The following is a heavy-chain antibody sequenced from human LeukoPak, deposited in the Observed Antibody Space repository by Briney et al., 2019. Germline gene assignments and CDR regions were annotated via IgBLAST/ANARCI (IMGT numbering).Heavy chain of an antibody. Sequence: GGSLRLSCAVSGFTFSSYGMHWVRQAPGKGLEWVAVMSFDGSNTHYADSVKGRFTVSRDNSKNTLYLQMTSLRADDTAVYYCARDAGTWGYGYNFDCWGQGTLVTVSS. V-gene: IGHV3-30*03. CDR3: ARDAGTWGYGYNFDC. J-gene: IGHJ4*02. CDR2: MSFDGSNT. CDR1: GFTFSSYG. D-gene: IGHD1-1*01.